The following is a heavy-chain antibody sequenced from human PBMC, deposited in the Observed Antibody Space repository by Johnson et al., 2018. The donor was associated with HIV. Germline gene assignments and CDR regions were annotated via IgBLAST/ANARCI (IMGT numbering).Heavy chain of an antibody. CDR2: IFTVGDV. CDR1: GITVSSNY. J-gene: IGHJ3*01. V-gene: IGHV3-66*02. Sequence: MLLVESGGGLVKPGGSLILSCAASGITVSSNYMSWIRQAPGKGLEWVSVIFTVGDVYYADSVKGRFTISRDNSKNFLYLQMNSLRPEDTAVYYCARDGRDLVTRGSFDVWGQWTVVTVSS. D-gene: IGHD5-18*01. CDR3: ARDGRDLVTRGSFDV.